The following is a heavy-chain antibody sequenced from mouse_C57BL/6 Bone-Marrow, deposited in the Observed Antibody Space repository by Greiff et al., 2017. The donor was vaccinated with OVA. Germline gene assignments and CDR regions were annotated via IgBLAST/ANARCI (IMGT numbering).Heavy chain of an antibody. CDR3: ARDMCDWDVGYFDV. CDR2: INPSNGGT. Sequence: QVQLQQPGTELVKPGASVKLSCKASGYTFTSYWMHWVKQRPGQGLEWIGNINPSNGGTNYTEKFQSKATMTVDKSSSTAYMQLSSLTSEDSAVYYCARDMCDWDVGYFDVWGTGTTVTVSA. J-gene: IGHJ1*03. D-gene: IGHD4-1*01. CDR1: GYTFTSYW. V-gene: IGHV1-53*01.